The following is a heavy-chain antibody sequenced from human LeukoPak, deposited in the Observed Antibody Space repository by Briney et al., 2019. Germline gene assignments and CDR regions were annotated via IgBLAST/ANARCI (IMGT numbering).Heavy chain of an antibody. CDR3: ARKYYDSSGYSDY. D-gene: IGHD3-22*01. Sequence: GGSLRLSCAASGFTFSSYAMSWVRQAPGKGLEWVSGISGGGGATYYADSVKGRFTISRDNSKNTLYLQMNSLRAEDTAVYYCARKYYDSSGYSDYWGQGTLVTVSS. CDR2: ISGGGGAT. J-gene: IGHJ4*02. V-gene: IGHV3-23*01. CDR1: GFTFSSYA.